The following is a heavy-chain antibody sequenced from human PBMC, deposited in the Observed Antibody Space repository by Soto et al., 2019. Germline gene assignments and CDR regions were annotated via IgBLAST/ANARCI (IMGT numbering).Heavy chain of an antibody. Sequence: GGSLRLSCEGSGFTFRGYAMSWVRQPPGKGLEWVTAITGGGDDTYHSDSVKGRFTISRDNSKNTLYLQMNSLRAEDTAVYYCAKDPGERRLQLPDSWGQESVVTVSS. D-gene: IGHD2-2*01. CDR1: GFTFRGYA. CDR3: AKDPGERRLQLPDS. CDR2: ITGGGDDT. J-gene: IGHJ4*02. V-gene: IGHV3-23*01.